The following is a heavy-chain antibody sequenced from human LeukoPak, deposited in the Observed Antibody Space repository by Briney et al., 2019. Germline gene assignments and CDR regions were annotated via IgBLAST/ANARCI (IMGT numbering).Heavy chain of an antibody. V-gene: IGHV4-34*01. D-gene: IGHD5-18*01. CDR2: INHSGST. CDR3: ARKGGYRRGLDY. J-gene: IGHJ4*02. Sequence: SETLSLTCAVYGGSFSGYYWSWICQPPGKGLEWIGEINHSGSTNYNPSLKSRATISVDTSKNQFSLKLSSVTAADTAVYYCARKGGYRRGLDYWGQGTLVTVSS. CDR1: GGSFSGYY.